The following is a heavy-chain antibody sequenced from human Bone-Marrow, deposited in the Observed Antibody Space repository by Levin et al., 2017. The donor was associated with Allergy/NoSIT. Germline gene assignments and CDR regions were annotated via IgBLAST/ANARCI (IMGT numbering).Heavy chain of an antibody. J-gene: IGHJ5*02. D-gene: IGHD1-26*01. CDR1: GYSFTTYW. CDR3: ARVVGVGARTPNWFDL. V-gene: IGHV5-51*01. CDR2: IYPGDSDI. Sequence: HGESLKISCKGSGYSFTTYWIGWVRQMPGKGLEWMGIIYPGDSDIRNNPSFQGQVTISADKSVTTAYLQWGSLKAADTAMYYCARVVGVGARTPNWFDLWGQGTLVTVSS.